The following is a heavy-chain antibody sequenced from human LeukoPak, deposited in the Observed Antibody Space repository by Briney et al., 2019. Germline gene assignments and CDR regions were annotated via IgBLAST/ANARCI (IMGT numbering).Heavy chain of an antibody. J-gene: IGHJ4*02. V-gene: IGHV4-34*01. Sequence: SETLSLTCAVYGRSFSGSYWNWIRQPPGKGLEWIGKINYRGNTNYNPSLWGRVTISVDTSTNQFSLKLRSVTAADTAVYFCARESPRDDYGDFVVFDSWGQGTPVTVSS. CDR2: INYRGNT. CDR3: ARESPRDDYGDFVVFDS. D-gene: IGHD4-17*01. CDR1: GRSFSGSY.